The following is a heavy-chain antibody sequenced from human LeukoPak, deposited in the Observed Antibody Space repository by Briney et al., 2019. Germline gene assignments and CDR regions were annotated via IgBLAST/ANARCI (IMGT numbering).Heavy chain of an antibody. D-gene: IGHD3-10*01. CDR1: GYTFTGYY. J-gene: IGHJ4*02. CDR2: INPNSGGT. Sequence: ASVKVSCKASGYTFTGYYTHWVRQAPGQGLEWMGWINPNSGGTNYAQKFQGRVTMTRDTSISTAYMELSRLRSDDTAVYYCARDLVAITMVRGVMRYWGQGTLVTVSS. V-gene: IGHV1-2*02. CDR3: ARDLVAITMVRGVMRY.